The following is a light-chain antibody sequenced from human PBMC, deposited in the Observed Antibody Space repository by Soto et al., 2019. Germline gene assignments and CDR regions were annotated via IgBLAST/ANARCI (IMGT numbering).Light chain of an antibody. V-gene: IGLV1-44*01. CDR2: SDN. Sequence: QSVLTQPPSASGTPGQRVTISCSGSNSNIGRHTVNWHQQFPGTAPKLLIHSDNQRPSGVPDRFSGSKSGTSASLAISGLQSEDEADYYCAGWDDSLNGVFGGGTKLTVL. J-gene: IGLJ2*01. CDR1: NSNIGRHT. CDR3: AGWDDSLNGV.